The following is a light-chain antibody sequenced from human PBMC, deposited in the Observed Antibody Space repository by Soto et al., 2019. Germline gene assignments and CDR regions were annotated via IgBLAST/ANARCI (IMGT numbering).Light chain of an antibody. CDR1: SSNIGSNY. CDR3: AAWDDSLSGHVV. Sequence: QSVLTQPPSASGTPGQRVTISCSGSSSNIGSNYVYWYQHLPGTAPKLLIYRNNQRPSGVPGPFSGSKSGTSASLPIGGLRSEDEDDYYCAAWDDSLSGHVVFGGGTKVTVL. V-gene: IGLV1-47*01. J-gene: IGLJ2*01. CDR2: RNN.